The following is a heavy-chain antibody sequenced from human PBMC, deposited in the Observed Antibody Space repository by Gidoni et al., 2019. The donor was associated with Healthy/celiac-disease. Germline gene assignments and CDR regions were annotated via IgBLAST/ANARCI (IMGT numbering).Heavy chain of an antibody. CDR2: MKTGRHSHVT. J-gene: IGHJ4*02. CDR3: ASLIEF. CDR1: GLSFSDHY. Sequence: EVQLVESGGGFVQPGGSLRLSCAASGLSFSDHYMDWVRQAPGKGLEWVGRMKTGRHSHVTEYAASVKGRFIISRDDSKNSVYLQMNSLNTEDTAVYYCASLIEFWGQGTLVTVSS. V-gene: IGHV3-72*01.